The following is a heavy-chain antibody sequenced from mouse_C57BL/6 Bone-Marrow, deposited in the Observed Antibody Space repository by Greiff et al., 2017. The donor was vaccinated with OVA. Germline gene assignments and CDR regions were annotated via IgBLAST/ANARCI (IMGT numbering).Heavy chain of an antibody. CDR2: IAPSDSYT. V-gene: IGHV1-59*01. CDR1: GYTFTSYW. D-gene: IGHD6-1*01. Sequence: QVQLQQPGAELVSPGTSVKLSCKASGYTFTSYWMHWVKQRPGQGLEWIGVIAPSDSYTNYKQKFKGKATLTVDTSSSTAYMQLSSLTSEDSAVYYCARSVGPPFAYWGQGTLVTVSA. CDR3: ARSVGPPFAY. J-gene: IGHJ3*01.